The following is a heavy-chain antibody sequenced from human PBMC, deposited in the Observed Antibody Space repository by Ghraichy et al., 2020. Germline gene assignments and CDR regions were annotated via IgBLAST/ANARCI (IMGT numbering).Heavy chain of an antibody. CDR1: GGGSITSYY. CDR3: ARMAPTSRRYFDY. CDR2: IFYSGST. D-gene: IGHD5-24*01. Sequence: SETLSLTCTVSGGGSITSYYWSWVRQPPGKGLEWIGYIFYSGSTKYNPSLESRVTISVDTSKNQFSLELSSVTAADTAVYYCARMAPTSRRYFDYWGQGTLVTVSS. J-gene: IGHJ4*02. V-gene: IGHV4-59*01.